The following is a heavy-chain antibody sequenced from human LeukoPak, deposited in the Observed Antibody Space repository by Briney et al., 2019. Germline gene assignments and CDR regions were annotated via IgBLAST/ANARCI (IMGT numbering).Heavy chain of an antibody. CDR2: IIPIFGTA. V-gene: IGHV1-69*13. CDR3: ARDSYSSSVDYYGMDV. J-gene: IGHJ6*02. Sequence: SVKVSCTASGGTFSSYAISWVRQAPGQGLEWMGGIIPIFGTANYAQKFQGRVTITADESTSTAYMELSSLRSEDTAVYYCARDSYSSSVDYYGMDVWGQGTTVIVSS. D-gene: IGHD6-13*01. CDR1: GGTFSSYA.